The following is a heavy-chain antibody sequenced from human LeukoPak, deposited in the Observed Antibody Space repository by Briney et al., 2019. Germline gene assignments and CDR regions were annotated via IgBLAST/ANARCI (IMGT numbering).Heavy chain of an antibody. Sequence: SETLSLTCTVSGGSISSYYWSWLRQPPGKGLEWIGYIYYSGSTNYNPSLKSRVTISVDTSKNQFSLKLSSVTAADTAVYYCARDSDSSYAFDIWGQGTMVTVSS. CDR2: IYYSGST. D-gene: IGHD3-22*01. J-gene: IGHJ3*02. V-gene: IGHV4-59*01. CDR1: GGSISSYY. CDR3: ARDSDSSYAFDI.